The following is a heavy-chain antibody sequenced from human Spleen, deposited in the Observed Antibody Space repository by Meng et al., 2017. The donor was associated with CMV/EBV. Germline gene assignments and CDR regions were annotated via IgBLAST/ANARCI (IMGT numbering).Heavy chain of an antibody. CDR1: GYTFTGYY. Sequence: ASVKVSCKASGYTFTGYYMHWVRQAPGQGLEWMGWINPDSGGTNYAQKFQGRVTMTRDTSISTAYMELNRLGSDDTAVYHCARGGYSTSWYPDYFDFWGQGTLVTVSS. D-gene: IGHD6-13*01. CDR3: ARGGYSTSWYPDYFDF. V-gene: IGHV1-2*02. J-gene: IGHJ4*02. CDR2: INPDSGGT.